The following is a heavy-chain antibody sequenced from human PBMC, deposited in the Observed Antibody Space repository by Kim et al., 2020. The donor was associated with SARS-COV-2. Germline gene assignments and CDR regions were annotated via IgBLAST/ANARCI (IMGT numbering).Heavy chain of an antibody. Sequence: ADSVKGRVTISRDNTKSALFLQLNSMRAEDTAVYYCARDLRPASRALAFDYWGQGALVTVSS. J-gene: IGHJ4*02. V-gene: IGHV3-11*06. CDR3: ARDLRPASRALAFDY. D-gene: IGHD2-2*01.